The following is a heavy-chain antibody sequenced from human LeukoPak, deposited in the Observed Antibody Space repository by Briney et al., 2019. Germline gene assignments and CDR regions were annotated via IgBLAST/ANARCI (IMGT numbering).Heavy chain of an antibody. Sequence: SETLSLTCTVSGDSIRSYYWSWIRQPPGKGLEWIGYLYDSGSTNYNPSLKSRVTISVDTSKNQFSLKLSSVTAADTAVYYCARVYAYWFDPWGQGTLVTVSS. J-gene: IGHJ5*02. CDR3: ARVYAYWFDP. CDR2: LYDSGST. V-gene: IGHV4-59*08. D-gene: IGHD1-14*01. CDR1: GDSIRSYY.